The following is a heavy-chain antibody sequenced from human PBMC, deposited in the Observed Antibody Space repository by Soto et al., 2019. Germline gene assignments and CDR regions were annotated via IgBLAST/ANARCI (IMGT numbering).Heavy chain of an antibody. J-gene: IGHJ6*02. V-gene: IGHV4-31*11. CDR1: GGSISSSSYY. Sequence: SETLSLTCAVSGGSISSSSYYWTWIRQHPGKGLEWIGYNYYSGITYYNPSLKSRVTISLDTSKNQFSLKLSSVTAADTAVYYCARGSSIAGLYYGMDVWGQGTTVTVSS. CDR2: NYYSGIT. CDR3: ARGSSIAGLYYGMDV. D-gene: IGHD6-6*01.